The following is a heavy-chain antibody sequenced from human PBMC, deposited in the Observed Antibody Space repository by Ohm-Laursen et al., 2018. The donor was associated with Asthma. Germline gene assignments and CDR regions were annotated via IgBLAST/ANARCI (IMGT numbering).Heavy chain of an antibody. J-gene: IGHJ4*02. CDR3: ARGTAYQPQCN. D-gene: IGHD2-2*01. Sequence: TLSLTCTVSGGSISSGGYYWSWIRQHPGKGLEWFGDVYYSGSTYYNPTLKIRVTISVNTSKIQFSLKLSSVTAADSAVYYCARGTAYQPQCNWGQGTLVTVSS. V-gene: IGHV4-31*03. CDR1: GGSISSGGYY. CDR2: VYYSGST.